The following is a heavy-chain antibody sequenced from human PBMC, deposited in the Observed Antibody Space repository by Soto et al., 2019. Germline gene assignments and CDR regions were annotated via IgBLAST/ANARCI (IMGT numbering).Heavy chain of an antibody. V-gene: IGHV4-59*08. CDR2: IYYSGST. Sequence: PSETLSLTCTVSGGSIGSYYWSWIRQPPGKGLEWIGYIYYSGSTNYNPSLKSRVTISVDTSKNQFSLKLSSVTAADTAVYYCARTYSSSGDDAFEIWGQGTMVTVSS. D-gene: IGHD6-13*01. CDR3: ARTYSSSGDDAFEI. CDR1: GGSIGSYY. J-gene: IGHJ3*02.